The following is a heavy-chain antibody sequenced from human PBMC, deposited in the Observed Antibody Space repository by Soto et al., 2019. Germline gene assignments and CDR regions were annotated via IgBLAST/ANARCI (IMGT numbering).Heavy chain of an antibody. Sequence: QVQLQESGPGLAKPSQTLSLTCTVSCGSISSAGYYWSWIRQYPGKGLEWIGYISYSGSTYYNPSLKSRVIISADTSKNQFSLNLTSVSAADTAVYYCARNLHWVDPWGQGTLVTVSS. CDR3: ARNLHWVDP. V-gene: IGHV4-31*03. J-gene: IGHJ5*02. CDR1: CGSISSAGYY. CDR2: ISYSGST.